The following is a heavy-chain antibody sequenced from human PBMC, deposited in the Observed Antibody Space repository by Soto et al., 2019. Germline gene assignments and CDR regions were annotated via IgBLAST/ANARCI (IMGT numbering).Heavy chain of an antibody. V-gene: IGHV3-23*01. CDR1: GFTFSSYA. J-gene: IGHJ6*02. Sequence: EVQLLESGGGLVQPGGSLRLSCAASGFTFSSYAMSWVRQAPGKGLEWVSAISGSGGSTYYADSVKGRFTISRDNYKNTLYLQMNSLRAEDTAVYYCATGRGVNFYYGMDVWGQGTTVTVSS. CDR2: ISGSGGST. D-gene: IGHD3-10*01. CDR3: ATGRGVNFYYGMDV.